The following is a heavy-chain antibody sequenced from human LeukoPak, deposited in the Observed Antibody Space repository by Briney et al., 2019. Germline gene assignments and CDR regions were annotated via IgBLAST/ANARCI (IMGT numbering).Heavy chain of an antibody. CDR3: ARDRTAMVPDDAFDI. Sequence: GGSLRLSCAASGFTFSSYSMNWVCQAPGKGLEWVSSISSSSSYIYYADSVKGRFTISRDNAENSLYLQMNSLRAEDTAVYYCARDRTAMVPDDAFDIWGQGTMVTVSS. CDR1: GFTFSSYS. J-gene: IGHJ3*02. CDR2: ISSSSSYI. V-gene: IGHV3-21*01. D-gene: IGHD5-18*01.